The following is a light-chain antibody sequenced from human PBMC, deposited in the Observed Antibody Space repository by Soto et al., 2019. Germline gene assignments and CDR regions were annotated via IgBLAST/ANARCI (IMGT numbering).Light chain of an antibody. V-gene: IGKV1-39*01. CDR3: EHTHTTPVT. Sequence: EIQMTQSPSSLSASVGDRVTVTCRASQNIYNYLNWYQQKPGKAPKLLIYSASRVQSGVPLRFSGSGSGTDFTLTITSLQPEYFGTYYCEHTHTTPVTFGQGTRLEIK. CDR2: SAS. CDR1: QNIYNY. J-gene: IGKJ5*01.